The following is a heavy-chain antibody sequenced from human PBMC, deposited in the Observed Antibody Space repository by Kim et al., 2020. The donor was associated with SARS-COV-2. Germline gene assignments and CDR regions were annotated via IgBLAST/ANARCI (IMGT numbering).Heavy chain of an antibody. CDR3: ARDPGGRASSSWPIDY. V-gene: IGHV3-33*01. CDR2: IWYDGSNK. Sequence: GGSLRLSCAASGFTFSSYGMHWVRQAPGKGLEWVAVIWYDGSNKYYADSVKGRFTISRDNSKNTLYLQMNSLRAEDTAVYYCARDPGGRASSSWPIDYWGQGTLVTVSS. J-gene: IGHJ4*02. CDR1: GFTFSSYG. D-gene: IGHD6-13*01.